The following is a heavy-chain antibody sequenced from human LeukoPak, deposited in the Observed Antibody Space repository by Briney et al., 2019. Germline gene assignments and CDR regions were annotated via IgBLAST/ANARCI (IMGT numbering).Heavy chain of an antibody. D-gene: IGHD6-19*01. Sequence: SETLSLTCTVSGDSISSGDYYWSWIRQPPGKGLEWIGEIDHSGSTNYNPSLKSRVTISVDTSKNQFSLKLSSVTAADTAVYYCARNRRIAVAGNLWFDPWGQGTLVTVSS. V-gene: IGHV4-39*07. CDR1: GDSISSGDYY. CDR3: ARNRRIAVAGNLWFDP. J-gene: IGHJ5*02. CDR2: IDHSGST.